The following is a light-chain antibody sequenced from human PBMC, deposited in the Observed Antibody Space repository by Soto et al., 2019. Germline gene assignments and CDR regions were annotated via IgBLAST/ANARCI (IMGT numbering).Light chain of an antibody. J-gene: IGKJ4*01. CDR3: RQYNIHWLT. V-gene: IGKV1-5*01. CDR2: DAA. Sequence: DIKLTQSPSALSSSLGDRVTITCRASQSISSWLAWYQQKPGKAPKLLIYDAASLESGVPSMFSGSGSATEFSLTIISRLHSDVVGFYYRQYNIHWLTFCGGTMVDIK. CDR1: QSISSW.